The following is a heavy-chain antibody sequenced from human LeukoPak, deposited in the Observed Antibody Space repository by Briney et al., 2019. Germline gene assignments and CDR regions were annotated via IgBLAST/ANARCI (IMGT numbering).Heavy chain of an antibody. CDR1: GGSSSGYY. Sequence: PSETLSLTCAVYGGSSSGYYWSWIRQPPGKGLEWIGEINHSGSTNYNPSLKSRVTISVDTSKNQFSLKLSSVTAADTAVYYCARRQTWGQGTLVTVSS. CDR2: INHSGST. CDR3: ARRQT. J-gene: IGHJ4*02. V-gene: IGHV4-34*01.